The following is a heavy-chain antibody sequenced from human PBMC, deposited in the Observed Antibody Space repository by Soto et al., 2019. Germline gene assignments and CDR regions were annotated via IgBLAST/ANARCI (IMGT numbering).Heavy chain of an antibody. CDR2: ISGSGGST. Sequence: GGSLRLSCAASGFTFSSYAMSWVRQAPGKGLEWVSAISGSGGSTYYADSVKGRFTISRDNSKNTLYLQMNSLRAEDTAVYYCAKDPVPWGSYRYTETTYYFDYWGQGTLVTVSS. V-gene: IGHV3-23*01. CDR3: AKDPVPWGSYRYTETTYYFDY. CDR1: GFTFSSYA. D-gene: IGHD3-16*02. J-gene: IGHJ4*02.